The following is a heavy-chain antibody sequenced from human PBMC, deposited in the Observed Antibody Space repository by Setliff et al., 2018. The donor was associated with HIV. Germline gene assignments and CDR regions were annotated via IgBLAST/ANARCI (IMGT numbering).Heavy chain of an antibody. D-gene: IGHD5-12*01. V-gene: IGHV1-2*02. Sequence: ASVKVSCKAAGYSFAAYYIHWVRQAPGQGLEWMGWISPNSGGTNYAQKFQGRVTLARDTSISTANMELSGLRSDDTAVYYCARDPALTYSGYVYWYFDLWGRGTLVTVSS. CDR2: ISPNSGGT. J-gene: IGHJ2*01. CDR1: GYSFAAYY. CDR3: ARDPALTYSGYVYWYFDL.